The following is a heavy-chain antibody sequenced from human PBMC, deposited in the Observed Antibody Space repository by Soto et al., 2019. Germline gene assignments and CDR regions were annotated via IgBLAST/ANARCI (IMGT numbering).Heavy chain of an antibody. Sequence: SETLSLTCTVSGGSISSYYWSWIRQPPGKGLEWIGYIYYSGSTNYNPSLKSRVTISVDTSKNQFSLKLSSVTAADTAVFYCARHHSSSWGNAFDIWGQGTMVTVSS. J-gene: IGHJ3*02. CDR1: GGSISSYY. CDR3: ARHHSSSWGNAFDI. CDR2: IYYSGST. D-gene: IGHD6-13*01. V-gene: IGHV4-59*08.